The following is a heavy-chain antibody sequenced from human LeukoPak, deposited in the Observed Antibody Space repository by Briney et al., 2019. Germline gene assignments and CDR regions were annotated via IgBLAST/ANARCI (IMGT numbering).Heavy chain of an antibody. Sequence: PSETLSLTCTVSGGSVSSGSYYWSWVRQPPGKGLEWIGYIYYSGSTNYNPSLKSRVTISVDTSKNQFSLKLSSVTAADTAVYYCARDLAGYSSSAYFDYWGRGTLVTVSS. CDR3: ARDLAGYSSSAYFDY. CDR1: GGSVSSGSYY. J-gene: IGHJ4*02. V-gene: IGHV4-61*01. CDR2: IYYSGST. D-gene: IGHD6-13*01.